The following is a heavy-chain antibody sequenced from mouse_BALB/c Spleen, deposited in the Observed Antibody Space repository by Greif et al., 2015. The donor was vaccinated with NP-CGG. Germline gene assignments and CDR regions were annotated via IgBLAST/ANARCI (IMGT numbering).Heavy chain of an antibody. CDR3: AREDHDYVAFAY. D-gene: IGHD2-4*01. J-gene: IGHJ3*01. V-gene: IGHV1S127*01. CDR1: GYTFTNYW. Sequence: QVQLQQSEPELVRPGASVKISCNSSGYTFTNYWMHWEHQRPGQGLEWIGMLDPSNSETRLNQKFKDKATLNVEKSSNAAYMQLSSLTSEDSAVHYCAREDHDYVAFAYWGKGTLVTVSP. CDR2: LDPSNSET.